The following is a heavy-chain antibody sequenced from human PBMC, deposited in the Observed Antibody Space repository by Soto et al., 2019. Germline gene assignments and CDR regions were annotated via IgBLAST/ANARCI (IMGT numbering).Heavy chain of an antibody. V-gene: IGHV4-30-2*01. CDR1: GGSISSGGYS. Sequence: SETLSLTCAVSGGSISSGGYSWSWIRQPPGKGLEWIGYIYHSGSTFYNPSLKSRVTISIDKSKNHFSLKLTSVTAADTAVYYCXARHFWSRPWTDRRLDYWGQGTLVTVSS. CDR3: XARHFWSRPWTDRRLDY. J-gene: IGHJ4*02. D-gene: IGHD3-3*02. CDR2: IYHSGST.